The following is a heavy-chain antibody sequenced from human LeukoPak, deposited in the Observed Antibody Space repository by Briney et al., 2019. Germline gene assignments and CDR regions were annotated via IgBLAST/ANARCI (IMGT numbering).Heavy chain of an antibody. CDR1: GFTFSSYA. V-gene: IGHV3-23*01. CDR2: ISGNGGRT. CDR3: AKVRDLDTVLGRFDN. J-gene: IGHJ5*02. D-gene: IGHD5-18*01. Sequence: GGSLRLSCAASGFTFSSYAMSWVRQAPGKGLEWVSVISGNGGRTYYADSVKGRFTISRDNSKDTLYLQMNSLRAEDTAVYYCAKVRDLDTVLGRFDNWGQGTLVTVSS.